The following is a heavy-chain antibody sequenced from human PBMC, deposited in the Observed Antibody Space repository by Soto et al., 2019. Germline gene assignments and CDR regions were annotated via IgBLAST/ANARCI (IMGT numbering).Heavy chain of an antibody. V-gene: IGHV4-34*01. J-gene: IGHJ4*02. CDR2: INHSGST. CDR3: ARASVGYCSGGSCSEYYFDY. Sequence: QVQLQQWGAGLLKPSETLSLTCAVYGGSFSGYYWSWIRQPPGKGLEWIGEINHSGSTNYNPSLKSRVTISVDTSKNQFSLKLSSVTAADTAVYYCARASVGYCSGGSCSEYYFDYWGQGTLVTVSS. CDR1: GGSFSGYY. D-gene: IGHD2-15*01.